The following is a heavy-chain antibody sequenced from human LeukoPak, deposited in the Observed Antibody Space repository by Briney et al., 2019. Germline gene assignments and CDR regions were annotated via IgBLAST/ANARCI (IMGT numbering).Heavy chain of an antibody. CDR2: IYPGVRT. CDR1: GVSFSSYY. Sequence: SETLSLICTVSGVSFSSYYWTWIRQPAGKGLEWLGRIYPGVRTYYSPSLESRLTMSADTSKNQFSLNLRSMTAADTAVYFCARSAVTRAGVFDYWGRGILVTVSS. D-gene: IGHD4-17*01. CDR3: ARSAVTRAGVFDY. J-gene: IGHJ4*02. V-gene: IGHV4-4*07.